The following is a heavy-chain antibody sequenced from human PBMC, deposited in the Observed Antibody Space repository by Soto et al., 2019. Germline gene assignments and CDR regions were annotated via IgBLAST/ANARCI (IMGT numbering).Heavy chain of an antibody. V-gene: IGHV3-23*01. CDR1: GLTFSSFA. D-gene: IGHD1-26*01. Sequence: GGYLRLSCSASGLTFSSFAMSWVRQAPGKGLEWVSTISASGTDTYYEDSVQGRFIISRDNSKDTLFLQMNSLRLEDTAMYFCAKGGASSYGFFVSLGQGLLVSV. CDR3: AKGGASSYGFFVS. J-gene: IGHJ5*02. CDR2: ISASGTDT.